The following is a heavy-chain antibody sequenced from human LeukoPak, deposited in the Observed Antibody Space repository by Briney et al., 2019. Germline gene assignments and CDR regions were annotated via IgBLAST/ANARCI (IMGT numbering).Heavy chain of an antibody. D-gene: IGHD3-10*01. CDR3: SRDTGHYYDSGRSIDY. Sequence: ASVKVSCKASGYTFTGYYMHWVRQAPGQGLEWMGWINPNSGGTNYAQKFQGRVTMTRDTSISTAYMELSRLRADDTALYYCSRDTGHYYDSGRSIDYWGQGTLVTVSS. V-gene: IGHV1-2*02. CDR1: GYTFTGYY. J-gene: IGHJ4*02. CDR2: INPNSGGT.